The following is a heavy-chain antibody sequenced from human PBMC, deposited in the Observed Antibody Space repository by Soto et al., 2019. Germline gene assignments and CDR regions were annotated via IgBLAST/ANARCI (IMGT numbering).Heavy chain of an antibody. D-gene: IGHD3-16*02. CDR2: IYYSGST. CDR1: GGSISSYY. CDR3: ARSLRLGELSSSRGLDYYYYGMDV. V-gene: IGHV4-59*01. Sequence: SETLSLTCTVSGGSISSYYWSWIRQPPGKGLEWIGYIYYSGSTNYNPSLKSRVTISVDTSENQFSLKLSSVTAADTAVYYCARSLRLGELSSSRGLDYYYYGMDVWGQGTTVTVSS. J-gene: IGHJ6*02.